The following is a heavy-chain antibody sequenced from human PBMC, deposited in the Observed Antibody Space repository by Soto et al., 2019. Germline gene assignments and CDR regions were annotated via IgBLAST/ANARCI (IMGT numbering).Heavy chain of an antibody. J-gene: IGHJ6*02. Sequence: SENVSLTCTVSGGSVSSGSFYWSWIRRPPGKGLEWIGYFYDSGSTNYNPSLRSRVTMSVDTSKNQFSLKLSSVTAADTAVYYCAAFAPPATNYYYAMAVWGPGTTVTVSS. CDR3: AAFAPPATNYYYAMAV. V-gene: IGHV4-61*01. CDR2: FYDSGST. CDR1: GGSVSSGSFY. D-gene: IGHD5-12*01.